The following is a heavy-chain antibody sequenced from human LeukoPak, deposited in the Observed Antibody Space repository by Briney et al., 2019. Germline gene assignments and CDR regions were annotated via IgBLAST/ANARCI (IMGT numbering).Heavy chain of an antibody. CDR2: FTGSDGNI. CDR3: AAGGGNTFNP. V-gene: IGHV3-23*01. D-gene: IGHD1/OR15-1a*01. Sequence: GGSLRLSCAASGSTSSSQALSWVRQAPGKGLEWVSSFTGSDGNIHYADSVKGRFTLSRDSSKETMYLQMIGLRADDTATYYCAAGGGNTFNPWGQGILVTVSS. J-gene: IGHJ5*02. CDR1: GSTSSSQA.